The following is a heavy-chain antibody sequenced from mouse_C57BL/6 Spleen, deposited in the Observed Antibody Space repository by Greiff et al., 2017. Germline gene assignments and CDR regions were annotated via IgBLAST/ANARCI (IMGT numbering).Heavy chain of an antibody. CDR2: INPNNGGT. CDR3: ARGWGFAY. V-gene: IGHV1-26*01. J-gene: IGHJ3*01. D-gene: IGHD2-3*01. CDR1: GYTFTDYY. Sequence: EVQLQQSGPELVKPGASVKISCKASGYTFTDYYMNWVKQSHGKSLEWIGDINPNNGGTSYNQKFKGKATLTVDKSSSTAYMELRSLTSEDSAVYYCARGWGFAYWGQGTLVTVSA.